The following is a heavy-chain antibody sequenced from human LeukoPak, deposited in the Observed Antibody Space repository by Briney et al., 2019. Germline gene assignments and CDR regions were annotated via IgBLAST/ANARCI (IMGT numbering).Heavy chain of an antibody. CDR2: ISYSGST. D-gene: IGHD3-10*01. CDR3: ARHPELYFFDY. J-gene: IGHJ4*02. CDR1: GASISSYY. V-gene: IGHV4-59*08. Sequence: SETLSLTCTVSGASISSYYWSWIRQPPGKGLEWIGYISYSGSTNYNPSLESRVTISADTSKNQVSLTLSSVTAADTAVYYCARHPELYFFDYWGQGTLVTVSS.